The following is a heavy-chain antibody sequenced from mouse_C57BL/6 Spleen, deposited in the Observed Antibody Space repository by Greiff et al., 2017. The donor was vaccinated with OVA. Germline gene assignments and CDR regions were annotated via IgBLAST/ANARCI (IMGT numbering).Heavy chain of an antibody. V-gene: IGHV7-1*01. Sequence: EVKVVESGGGLVQSGRSLRLSCATSGFTFSDFYMEWVRQAPGKGLEWIAASRNKANDYTTEYSASVKGRFIVSRDTSQSILYLQMNALRAEDTAIYYCARDAWNAIGYFDVWGTGTTVTVSS. D-gene: IGHD6-1*01. CDR3: ARDAWNAIGYFDV. J-gene: IGHJ1*03. CDR2: SRNKANDYTT. CDR1: GFTFSDFY.